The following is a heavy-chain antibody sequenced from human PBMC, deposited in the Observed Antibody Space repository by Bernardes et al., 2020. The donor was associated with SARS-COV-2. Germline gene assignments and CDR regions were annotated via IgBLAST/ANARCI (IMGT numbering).Heavy chain of an antibody. V-gene: IGHV3-48*01. CDR3: ARDRSPPGDDCWSGYSSDAFDI. Sequence: GSLRLSCAASGFTFSSYSMNWVRQAPGKGLEWVSYISSSSSTIYYADSVKGRFTISRDNAKNSLYLQMNSLRAEDTAVYYCARDRSPPGDDCWSGYSSDAFDIWSQGTMVTVAS. CDR1: GFTFSSYS. D-gene: IGHD3-3*01. CDR2: ISSSSSTI. J-gene: IGHJ3*02.